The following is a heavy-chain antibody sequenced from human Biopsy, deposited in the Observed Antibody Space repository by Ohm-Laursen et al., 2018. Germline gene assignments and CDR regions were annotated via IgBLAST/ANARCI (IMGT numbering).Heavy chain of an antibody. D-gene: IGHD4-23*01. CDR2: ISYDGSGE. CDR3: ARDTRWSPYHMDV. J-gene: IGHJ6*02. Sequence: SSLRLSCAASGFTFTSYGMHWVRQAPGKGLEWVAVISYDGSGEYYADSLQGRFTIPRDNAKNSLYLQMNSLRADDTAVYYCARDTRWSPYHMDVWGQGTTVTVSS. V-gene: IGHV3-30*03. CDR1: GFTFTSYG.